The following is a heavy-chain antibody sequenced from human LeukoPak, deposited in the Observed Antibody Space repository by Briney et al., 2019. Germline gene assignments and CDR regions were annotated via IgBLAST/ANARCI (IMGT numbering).Heavy chain of an antibody. J-gene: IGHJ4*02. Sequence: GGSLRLSCAASGFTFSSYEMNWVRQAPGKGLEWVSYISSSGGTIYYADSVKGRFTISRDNAKNSLYLQMNSLRAEDTAIYYCARLPYSGYGGGRVYWGQGTLVTVSS. CDR2: ISSSGGTI. CDR1: GFTFSSYE. V-gene: IGHV3-48*03. CDR3: ARLPYSGYGGGRVY. D-gene: IGHD5-12*01.